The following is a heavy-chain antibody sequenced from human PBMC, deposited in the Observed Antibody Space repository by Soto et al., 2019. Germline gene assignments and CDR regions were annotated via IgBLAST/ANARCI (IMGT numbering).Heavy chain of an antibody. CDR3: ARGGTSQYYYGMDV. J-gene: IGHJ6*02. D-gene: IGHD1-7*01. V-gene: IGHV4-31*03. CDR2: IYYSGST. CDR1: GGPISSGGYY. Sequence: PSETLSLTCTVSGGPISSGGYYWSWIRQHPGKGLEWIGYIYYSGSTYYNPSLKSRVTISVDTSKNQFFLKLSSVTAADTAVYYCARGGTSQYYYGMDVWGQGTTVTVSS.